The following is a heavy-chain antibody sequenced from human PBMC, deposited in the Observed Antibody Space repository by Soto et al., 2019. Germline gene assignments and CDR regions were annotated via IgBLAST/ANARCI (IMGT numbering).Heavy chain of an antibody. CDR2: FYSGDTT. V-gene: IGHV3-53*05. Sequence: GGSLRLSCAASGFTVSSNYMSWVRQAPGKGLEWVSVFYSGDTTYYADSVRGRFTISRDNSKNTLYLQMNNLRAEDTAVYYCAKDGRRSKEQHGSYYYYMDVWGKGTTVTVSS. J-gene: IGHJ6*03. CDR1: GFTVSSNY. D-gene: IGHD6-13*01. CDR3: AKDGRRSKEQHGSYYYYMDV.